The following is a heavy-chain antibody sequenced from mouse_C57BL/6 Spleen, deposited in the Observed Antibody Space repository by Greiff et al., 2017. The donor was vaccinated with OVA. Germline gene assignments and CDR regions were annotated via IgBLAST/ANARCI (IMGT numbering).Heavy chain of an antibody. CDR1: GFTFSDYG. J-gene: IGHJ4*01. CDR2: ISSGSSTI. CDR3: ARQLRLQYAMDY. D-gene: IGHD3-2*02. V-gene: IGHV5-17*01. Sequence: EVQLVESGGGLVKPGGSLKLSCAASGFTFSDYGMHWVRQAPEKGLEWVAYISSGSSTIYYADTVKGRFTISRDNAKNTLFMQMTSLRSDDTALYYCARQLRLQYAMDYWGQGTSVTVSS.